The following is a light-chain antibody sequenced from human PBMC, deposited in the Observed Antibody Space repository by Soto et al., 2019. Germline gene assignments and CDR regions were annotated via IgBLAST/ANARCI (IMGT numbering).Light chain of an antibody. J-gene: IGLJ1*01. Sequence: ALNPPASVSGSPGQSITISCTETSSDVGGYNHVSWYQQHPGKAPKLMIYDVSNRPSGVSNRFSGSKSGNTASLTISGLQPEDEADYYCSSFTSTSTNYVFGTGTKVTVL. CDR1: SSDVGGYNH. CDR2: DVS. V-gene: IGLV2-14*01. CDR3: SSFTSTSTNYV.